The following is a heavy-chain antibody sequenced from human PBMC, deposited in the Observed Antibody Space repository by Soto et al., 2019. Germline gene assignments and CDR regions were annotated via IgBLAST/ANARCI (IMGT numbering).Heavy chain of an antibody. CDR1: GNTFTYRY. CDR2: ITPFSGDV. Sequence: ASVTVSCKALGNTFTYRYLHWVRQAPGQALEWMGWITPFSGDVHYAQKFQERVTITRDRSINTAYMQMSSLRSEDTAMYFCAGGGAGSGPFTWELPDHWGQGTLVTVSS. V-gene: IGHV1-45*02. D-gene: IGHD1-26*01. J-gene: IGHJ4*02. CDR3: AGGGAGSGPFTWELPDH.